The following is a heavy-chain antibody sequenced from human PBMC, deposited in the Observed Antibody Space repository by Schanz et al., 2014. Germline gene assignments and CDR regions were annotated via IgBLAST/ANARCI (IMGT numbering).Heavy chain of an antibody. CDR1: GFTMRNEW. V-gene: IGHV3-15*01. D-gene: IGHD6-13*01. CDR3: TTAHYSSNYETLDY. CDR2: IKSRIHGGKT. J-gene: IGHJ4*02. Sequence: EVQLVESGGGLVKPGGSLRLSCAASGFTMRNEWMSWVRQAPGKGLEWVARIKSRIHGGKTDYAAPVKGRFTISRDDSKHTVYLQMDSLKTEDTALYYCTTAHYSSNYETLDYWGQGTLVTVSS.